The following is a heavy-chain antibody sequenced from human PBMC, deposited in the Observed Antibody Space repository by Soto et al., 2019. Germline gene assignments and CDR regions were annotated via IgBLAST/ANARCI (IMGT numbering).Heavy chain of an antibody. J-gene: IGHJ6*02. CDR2: IIPIFGTA. CDR1: GGTFSSYA. Sequence: SVKVSCKASGGTFSSYAISWVRQAPGQGLEWMGGIIPIFGTANYAQKFQGRVTITADESTSTAYMELSSLRSEDTAVYYCAKHIVVVTAIDYYYGMDVWGQGTTVTVSS. V-gene: IGHV1-69*13. CDR3: AKHIVVVTAIDYYYGMDV. D-gene: IGHD2-21*02.